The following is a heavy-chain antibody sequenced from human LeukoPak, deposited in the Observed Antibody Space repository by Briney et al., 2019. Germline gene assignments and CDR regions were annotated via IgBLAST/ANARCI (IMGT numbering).Heavy chain of an antibody. D-gene: IGHD2-21*02. CDR2: SNPNSGGT. CDR3: ARDGSYCGGDCYSDYYYYMDV. CDR1: GYTFIGHY. Sequence: ASVKVSCKASGYTFIGHYMHWVRRAPGQGLEWMGWSNPNSGGTNYAQKFQGRVTMTRDTSISTAYMELSRLRSDDTAVYYCARDGSYCGGDCYSDYYYYMDVWGKGTTVTVSS. J-gene: IGHJ6*03. V-gene: IGHV1-2*02.